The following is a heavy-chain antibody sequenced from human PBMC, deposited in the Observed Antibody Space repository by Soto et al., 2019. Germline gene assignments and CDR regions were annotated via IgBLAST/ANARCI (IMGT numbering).Heavy chain of an antibody. V-gene: IGHV3-21*01. Sequence: GGSLRLSCAASGFTFSSYSMNWVRQAPGKGLEWVPSISSSSSYIYYADSVKGRFTISRDNAKNSLYLQMNSLRAEDTAVYYCAREGGYCSSTSCSDVYYYYYGMDVWGKGTTVTVSS. CDR3: AREGGYCSSTSCSDVYYYYYGMDV. CDR2: ISSSSSYI. D-gene: IGHD2-2*01. CDR1: GFTFSSYS. J-gene: IGHJ6*04.